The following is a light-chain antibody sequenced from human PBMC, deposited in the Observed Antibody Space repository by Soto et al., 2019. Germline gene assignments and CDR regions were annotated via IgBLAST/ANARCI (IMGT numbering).Light chain of an antibody. J-gene: IGKJ4*02. Sequence: EIVMTQSPATLSVSPGERATLSCRASQSVYSTLAWYQQKPGQAPSLLIYHASTRATGIPARFSGSGSGTEFTLTISSLQSEDVAVYYGQQYNKWPLTFGGVTKLEVK. CDR2: HAS. CDR3: QQYNKWPLT. V-gene: IGKV3-15*01. CDR1: QSVYST.